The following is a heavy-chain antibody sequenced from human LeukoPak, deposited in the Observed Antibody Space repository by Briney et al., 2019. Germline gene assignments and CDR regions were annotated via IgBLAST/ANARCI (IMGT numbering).Heavy chain of an antibody. D-gene: IGHD6-19*01. CDR1: GYTLTELS. J-gene: IGHJ6*02. CDR3: AREAEYSSGWPPYYYYYYGMDV. Sequence: ASVKVSCKVSGYTLTELSIHWVRQAPGKGLEWMGGFDPEDDETIYAQKFQGRVTMTEDTSTDTAYMELNSLRAEDTAVYYCAREAEYSSGWPPYYYYYYGMDVWGQGTTVTVSS. V-gene: IGHV1-24*01. CDR2: FDPEDDET.